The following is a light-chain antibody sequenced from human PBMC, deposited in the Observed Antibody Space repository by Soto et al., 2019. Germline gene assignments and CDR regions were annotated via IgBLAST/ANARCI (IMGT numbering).Light chain of an antibody. V-gene: IGKV3D-15*01. CDR2: GAS. CDR1: QSVNSK. J-gene: IGKJ1*01. Sequence: EIVLTQSPATLSLSPGARATLSCRASQSVNSKLGWYQQKPGQPPRLLISGASARAPDIPARFSGSGSGTEFTLPISSLQSEDFAVYFCQQYNNWPPTFGQGTKVDI. CDR3: QQYNNWPPT.